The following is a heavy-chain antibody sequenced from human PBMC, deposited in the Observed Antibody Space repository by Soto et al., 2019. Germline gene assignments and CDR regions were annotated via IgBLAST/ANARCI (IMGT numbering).Heavy chain of an antibody. CDR1: GYTLTGDA. Sequence: ASVTVSCKASGYTLTGDAMHWVRQAPGPRLEWMGWNNAGNGNTKYSQKSQGRVTITSDTSASTAYMELSSLRSDDTAVYYCARVVGWVGELFLYFDYWGQGTLVTV. D-gene: IGHD3-10*01. V-gene: IGHV1-3*01. CDR3: ARVVGWVGELFLYFDY. CDR2: NNAGNGNT. J-gene: IGHJ4*02.